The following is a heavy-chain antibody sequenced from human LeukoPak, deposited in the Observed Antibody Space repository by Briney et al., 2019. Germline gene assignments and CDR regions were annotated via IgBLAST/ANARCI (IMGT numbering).Heavy chain of an antibody. CDR1: GYTFTGYY. J-gene: IGHJ6*02. Sequence: ASVKVSCKASGYTFTGYYMHWVRQAPGQGLEWMGWINPNSGGTNYAQKFQGWVTMTRDTSISTAYMELSRLRSDDTAVCYCARDHGYYGSEYGMDVWGQGTTVAVSS. V-gene: IGHV1-2*04. CDR2: INPNSGGT. CDR3: ARDHGYYGSEYGMDV. D-gene: IGHD3-10*01.